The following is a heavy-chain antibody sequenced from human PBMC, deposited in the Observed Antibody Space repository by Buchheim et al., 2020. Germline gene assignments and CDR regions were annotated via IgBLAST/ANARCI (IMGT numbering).Heavy chain of an antibody. CDR1: GGSISSYY. Sequence: QVQLQESGPGLVKPSETLSLTCTVSGGSISSYYWSWIRQPPGKGLEWIGYIYYSGSTNYNPSLKSRVTISVDTSKNQFSLKLSSVTAADTAVYYCARRRYYEFWSDVGPFGPWGQGTL. V-gene: IGHV4-59*01. CDR2: IYYSGST. D-gene: IGHD3-3*01. J-gene: IGHJ5*02. CDR3: ARRRYYEFWSDVGPFGP.